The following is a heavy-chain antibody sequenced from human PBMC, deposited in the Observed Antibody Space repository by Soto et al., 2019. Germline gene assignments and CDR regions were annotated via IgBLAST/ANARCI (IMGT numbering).Heavy chain of an antibody. D-gene: IGHD6-13*01. Sequence: QVQLVQSGAEVKKPGASVKVSCKASGYTFTSYDINWVRQATGQGLEWMGWMNPNSGNTGYAQKFQGRVTMTRNTSISTAYMELSSLRSEVTAVYFCARERSAAGTGWFDPWGQGTVVTVSS. CDR3: ARERSAAGTGWFDP. J-gene: IGHJ5*02. V-gene: IGHV1-8*01. CDR2: MNPNSGNT. CDR1: GYTFTSYD.